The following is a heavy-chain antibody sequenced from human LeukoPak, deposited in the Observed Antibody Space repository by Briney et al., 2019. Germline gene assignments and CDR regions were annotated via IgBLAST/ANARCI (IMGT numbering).Heavy chain of an antibody. D-gene: IGHD5-18*01. J-gene: IGHJ4*02. V-gene: IGHV4-59*08. CDR3: ARHMGLGYSYGYPYFDY. CDR1: GGSISSYY. Sequence: PSGTLSLTCTVSGGSISSYYWSWIRRPPGKGLEWIGYIYYSGSTNYNPSLKSRVTISVDTSKNQFSLKLSSVTAADTAVYYCARHMGLGYSYGYPYFDYWGQGTLVTVSS. CDR2: IYYSGST.